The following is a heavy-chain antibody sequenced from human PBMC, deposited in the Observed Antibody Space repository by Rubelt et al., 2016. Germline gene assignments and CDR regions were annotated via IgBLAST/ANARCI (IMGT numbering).Heavy chain of an antibody. Sequence: QLQLQESGPGLVKPSETLSLTCTVSGGSISSSSYYWGWIRQPPGKGLEWIGSIYYSWSPNYNPSLKSRVTISVDTSKNQFSLKLSSVTAADTAVYYCARVHIAAAGTIFDYWGQGTLVTVSS. CDR3: ARVHIAAAGTIFDY. J-gene: IGHJ4*02. CDR2: IYYSWSP. D-gene: IGHD6-13*01. CDR1: GGSISSSSYY. V-gene: IGHV4-39*07.